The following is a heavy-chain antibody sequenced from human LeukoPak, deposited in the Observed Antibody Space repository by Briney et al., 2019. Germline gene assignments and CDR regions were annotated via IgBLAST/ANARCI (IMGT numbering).Heavy chain of an antibody. CDR3: ARDLTSYSSSWYQDY. V-gene: IGHV1-69*04. CDR1: GYTFTSYG. CDR2: IIPILGIA. D-gene: IGHD6-13*01. Sequence: GASVKVSCKASGYTFTSYGISWVRQAPGQGLEWMGRIIPILGIANYAQKFQGRVTITADKSTSTAYMELSSLRSEDTAVYYCARDLTSYSSSWYQDYWGQGTLVTVSS. J-gene: IGHJ4*02.